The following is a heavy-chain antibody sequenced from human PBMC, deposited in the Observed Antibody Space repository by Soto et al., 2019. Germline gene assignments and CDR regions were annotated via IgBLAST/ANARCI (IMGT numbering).Heavy chain of an antibody. Sequence: EVQLLESGGGLVQPGGSLRLSCAVSGFTFRNYAMNWVRQAPGKGLEWVGRIKSKTDGGTTDYAAPVKGRFTISRDDSKNTLYLQMNSLKTEDTAVYYCTTDPPAYYDFWSGYYRNFDYWGQGTLVTVSS. D-gene: IGHD3-3*01. J-gene: IGHJ4*02. V-gene: IGHV3-15*01. CDR3: TTDPPAYYDFWSGYYRNFDY. CDR1: GFTFRNYA. CDR2: IKSKTDGGTT.